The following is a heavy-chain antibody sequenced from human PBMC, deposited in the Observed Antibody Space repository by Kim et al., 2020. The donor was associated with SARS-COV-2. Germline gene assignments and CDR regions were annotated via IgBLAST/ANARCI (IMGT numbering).Heavy chain of an antibody. CDR3: ALIAAAGTNAFDI. D-gene: IGHD6-13*01. J-gene: IGHJ3*02. Sequence: YAQGFTGRFVFSLDTSVSTAYLQISSLKAEDTAVYYCALIAAAGTNAFDIWGQGTMVTVSS. V-gene: IGHV7-4-1*02.